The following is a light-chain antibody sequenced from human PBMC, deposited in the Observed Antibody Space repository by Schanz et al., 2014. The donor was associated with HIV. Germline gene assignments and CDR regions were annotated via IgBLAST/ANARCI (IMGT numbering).Light chain of an antibody. V-gene: IGLV2-23*02. CDR3: CSFAGSNSLL. CDR2: DVS. J-gene: IGLJ2*01. CDR1: SNDVGGYDY. Sequence: QSALTQPASVSGSPGQSVTISCTGTSNDVGGYDYVSWYQQFPGEAPKLMIYDVSNRPSGISDRFSGSKSGNTASLTISGLQSDDEADYFCCSFAGSNSLLFGGGTKVTVL.